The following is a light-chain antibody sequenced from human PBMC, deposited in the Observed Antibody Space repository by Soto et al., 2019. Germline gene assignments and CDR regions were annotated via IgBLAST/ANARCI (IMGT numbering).Light chain of an antibody. CDR2: EVT. CDR1: NSDVGSYNL. CDR3: FSYAGDSVYV. V-gene: IGLV2-23*02. J-gene: IGLJ1*01. Sequence: QSVLTQPGSVSGSPRQSMTISCTGTNSDVGSYNLVSWFQQHPGKAPKLVIYEVTKRPSGVSDRFSGSKSGNTASLTISGLQAEDEADYYCFSYAGDSVYVFGTGTKVTVL.